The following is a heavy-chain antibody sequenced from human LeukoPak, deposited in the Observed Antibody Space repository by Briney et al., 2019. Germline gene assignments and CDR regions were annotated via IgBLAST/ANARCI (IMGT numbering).Heavy chain of an antibody. D-gene: IGHD2-2*02. CDR1: GGSISSYY. Sequence: SETLSPTCTVSGGSISSYYWSWIRQPAGKGLEWIGYIYYSGSTNYNPSLKSRVTISVDTSKNQFSLKLSSVTAADTAVYYCARSLGYCSSTSCYTEDYFDYWGQGTLVTVSS. CDR2: IYYSGST. CDR3: ARSLGYCSSTSCYTEDYFDY. J-gene: IGHJ4*02. V-gene: IGHV4-59*08.